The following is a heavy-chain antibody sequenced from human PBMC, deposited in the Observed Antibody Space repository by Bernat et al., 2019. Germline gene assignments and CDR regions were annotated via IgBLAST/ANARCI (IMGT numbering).Heavy chain of an antibody. J-gene: IGHJ6*02. V-gene: IGHV3-48*01. D-gene: IGHD3-16*01. CDR1: GFTFSSYS. CDR2: ISSSSSTI. CDR3: ERDKREVEDYGRRSKYYYYGMDV. Sequence: EVQLVESGGGLVQPGGSLRLSCAASGFTFSSYSMNWVRQAPGKGLEWVSYISSSSSTIYYADSVKGRFTISRDNAKNSLYLQMNSLRAEDTAVYYCERDKREVEDYGRRSKYYYYGMDVWGQGTTVTVSS.